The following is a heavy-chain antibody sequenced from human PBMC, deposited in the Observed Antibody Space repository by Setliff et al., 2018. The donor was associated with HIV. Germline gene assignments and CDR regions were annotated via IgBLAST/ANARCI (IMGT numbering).Heavy chain of an antibody. Sequence: KASETLSLTCSVSGASITISSYYWGWIRQPPGKGLEWLANVYYSGGTYYNPSLNSRVTISVDTSRNQFSLKLTSVTAADTALYFCARLGDSGYDFRGYFDYWGQGKLVTVSS. D-gene: IGHD5-12*01. CDR2: VYYSGGT. CDR3: ARLGDSGYDFRGYFDY. CDR1: GASITISSYY. J-gene: IGHJ4*02. V-gene: IGHV4-39*01.